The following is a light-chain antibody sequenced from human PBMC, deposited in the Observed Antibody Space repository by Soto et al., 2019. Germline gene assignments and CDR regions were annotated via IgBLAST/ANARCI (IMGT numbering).Light chain of an antibody. V-gene: IGLV2-14*02. CDR2: EGT. CDR1: SNDFGSRNF. Sequence: QSALTQPASMSGSPGQSITISCTGSSNDFGSRNFVSWYQQRPNKAPKLMIFEGTKRPSGIPDRFSGFKSGTSATLGITGLQTGDEAIYYCGTWDSSLSAGVVFGGGTKLTVL. CDR3: GTWDSSLSAGVV. J-gene: IGLJ2*01.